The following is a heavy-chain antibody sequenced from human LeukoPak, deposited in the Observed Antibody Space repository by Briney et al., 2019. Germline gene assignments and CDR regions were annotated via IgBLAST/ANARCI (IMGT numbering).Heavy chain of an antibody. CDR1: GGSISSYY. CDR3: ARGEAAAGTTKKGLSQFDY. D-gene: IGHD6-13*01. V-gene: IGHV4-59*01. CDR2: IYYSGST. J-gene: IGHJ4*02. Sequence: SETLSLTCTVSGGSISSYYWSWIRQPPGKGLEWIGYIYYSGSTNYNPSLKSRVTISVDTSKNQFSLKLSSVTAADTAVYYCARGEAAAGTTKKGLSQFDYWGQGTLVTVSS.